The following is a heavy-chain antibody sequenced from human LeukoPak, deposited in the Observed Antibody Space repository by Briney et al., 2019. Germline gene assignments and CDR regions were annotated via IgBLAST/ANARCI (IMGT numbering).Heavy chain of an antibody. V-gene: IGHV3-30*02. CDR3: AKGTDYGDYTFDY. CDR2: IRYDGSNK. CDR1: GFTFSSYG. Sequence: PGGSLRLSCAASGFTFSSYGMHWVRQAPGKGLEWVAFIRYDGSNKYYADSVKGRFTISRDNSKNTLYLQMNSLRAEDTAVYYCAKGTDYGDYTFDYWGQGTLVTVSS. D-gene: IGHD4-17*01. J-gene: IGHJ4*02.